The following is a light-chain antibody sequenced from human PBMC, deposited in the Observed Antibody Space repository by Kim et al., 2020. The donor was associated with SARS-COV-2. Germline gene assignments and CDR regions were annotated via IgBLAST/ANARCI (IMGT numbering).Light chain of an antibody. CDR1: RLRNKY. CDR2: QDV. Sequence: VSPGQTASITCSGDRLRNKYISWYQQKPGQSPILVIYQDVKRPSGIPERFSGSNPGDTATLTISGTQAMDEADYYCQAWDSATVVFGGGTKVTVL. V-gene: IGLV3-1*01. CDR3: QAWDSATVV. J-gene: IGLJ3*02.